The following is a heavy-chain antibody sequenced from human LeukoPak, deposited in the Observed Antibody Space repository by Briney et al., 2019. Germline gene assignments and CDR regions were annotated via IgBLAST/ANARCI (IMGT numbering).Heavy chain of an antibody. J-gene: IGHJ6*03. V-gene: IGHV4-39*01. D-gene: IGHD2-21*01. CDR2: IYYSGST. CDR1: GGSISSSSYY. Sequence: SETLSLTCTVSGGSISSSSYYWGWIRQPPGKGLEWIGSIYYSGSTYYNPSLKSRVTISVDTSKNQFSLKLSSVTAADTAVYYCARGGYWGYYYYMDVWGKGTTVTVS. CDR3: ARGGYWGYYYYMDV.